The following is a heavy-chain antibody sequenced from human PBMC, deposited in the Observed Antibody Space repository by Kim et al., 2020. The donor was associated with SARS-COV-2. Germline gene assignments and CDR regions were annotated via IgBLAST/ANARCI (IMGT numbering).Heavy chain of an antibody. CDR1: GGSIGSTTNY. CDR3: ASQPMVRGVRDSANWYFDL. D-gene: IGHD3-10*01. V-gene: IGHV4-39*01. Sequence: SETLSLTCTVSGGSIGSTTNYWGWIRQPPGKGLEWIGSFYYSGTTYYNPSLKSRVTISVDMSKNQFSLKLNSVTAADTAVFYCASQPMVRGVRDSANWYFDLWGRGTLVTVSS. CDR2: FYYSGTT. J-gene: IGHJ2*01.